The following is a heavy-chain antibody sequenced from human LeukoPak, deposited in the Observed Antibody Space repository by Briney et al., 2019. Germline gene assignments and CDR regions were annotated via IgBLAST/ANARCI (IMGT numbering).Heavy chain of an antibody. V-gene: IGHV3-21*01. Sequence: GGSLRLSCAASGFTFSSYSMNWVRQAPGKGLEWVSSISSSSSYIYYADPVKGRFTISRDNAKNPLYLQMNSLRAEDTAVYYCARADDYGDYGYYYYYGMDVWGQGTTVTVSS. J-gene: IGHJ6*02. CDR3: ARADDYGDYGYYYYYGMDV. CDR2: ISSSSSYI. D-gene: IGHD4-17*01. CDR1: GFTFSSYS.